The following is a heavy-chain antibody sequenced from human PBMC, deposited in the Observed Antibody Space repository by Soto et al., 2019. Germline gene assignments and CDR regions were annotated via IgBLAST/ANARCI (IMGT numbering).Heavy chain of an antibody. CDR3: ARVGRMVRGVPYGMDV. CDR1: GYSISSGYY. J-gene: IGHJ6*02. CDR2: IYHSGST. D-gene: IGHD3-10*01. V-gene: IGHV4-38-2*01. Sequence: LSLTCAVSGYSISSGYYWGWIRQPPGKGLEWIGSIYHSGSTYYNPSLKSRVTISVDTSKNQFSLKLSSVTAADTAVYYCARVGRMVRGVPYGMDVWGQGTTVTVSS.